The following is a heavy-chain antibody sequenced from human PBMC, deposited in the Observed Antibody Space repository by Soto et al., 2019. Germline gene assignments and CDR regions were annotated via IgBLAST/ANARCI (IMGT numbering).Heavy chain of an antibody. D-gene: IGHD3-10*01. Sequence: QLQLQESGPGLVKPSETLSLTCTVSGGSISSSSYYWGWIRQPPGKGLEWIGSIYYSGSTYYNPSLKSRVTISVDTSKTQFSLKLSSVTAADTAVYYCARTGGLRITMVRGVIKRVLEDYWGQGTLVTVSS. J-gene: IGHJ4*02. V-gene: IGHV4-39*01. CDR1: GGSISSSSYY. CDR3: ARTGGLRITMVRGVIKRVLEDY. CDR2: IYYSGST.